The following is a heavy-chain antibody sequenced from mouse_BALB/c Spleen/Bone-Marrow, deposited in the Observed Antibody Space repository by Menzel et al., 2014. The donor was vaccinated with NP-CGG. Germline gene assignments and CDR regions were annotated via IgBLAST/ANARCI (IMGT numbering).Heavy chain of an antibody. CDR3: AREQVRFFDV. CDR1: GYAFTNYL. J-gene: IGHJ1*01. D-gene: IGHD2-14*01. V-gene: IGHV1-54*01. CDR2: INPGSGGT. Sequence: QVYVKQSGAELVRPGTSVKVSCKASGYAFTNYLIEWIKQRPGQGLEWIGVINPGSGGTNYNEKFKGKATLTADKSSFTAYIQLSSLTSDDSAVYFCAREQVRFFDVWGAGTTVTVSS.